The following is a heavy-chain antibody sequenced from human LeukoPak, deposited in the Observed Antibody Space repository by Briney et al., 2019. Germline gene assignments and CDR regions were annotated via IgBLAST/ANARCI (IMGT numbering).Heavy chain of an antibody. V-gene: IGHV1-46*01. CDR3: ARDRGYYDFWSGGNWFDP. Sequence: ASVKVSCKASGYTFTSYYMHWVRQAPGQGLKWMGIINPSGGSTSYAQKFQGRVTMTRDTSTSTVYMELSSLRSEDTAVYYCARDRGYYDFWSGGNWFDPWGQGTLVTVSS. CDR1: GYTFTSYY. J-gene: IGHJ5*02. D-gene: IGHD3-3*01. CDR2: INPSGGST.